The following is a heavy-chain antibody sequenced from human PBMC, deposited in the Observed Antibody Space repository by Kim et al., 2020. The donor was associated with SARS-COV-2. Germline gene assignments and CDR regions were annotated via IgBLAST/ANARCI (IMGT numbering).Heavy chain of an antibody. V-gene: IGHV3-9*01. J-gene: IGHJ6*02. CDR1: GFTFDDYA. CDR2: ISWNSGSI. CDR3: AIYNLRFGELLYGMDV. Sequence: GGSLRLSCAASGFTFDDYAMHWVRQAPGKGLEWVSGISWNSGSIGYADSVKGRFTISRDNAKNSLYLQMNSLRAEDTALYYCAIYNLRFGELLYGMDVWGQGTTVAVSS. D-gene: IGHD3-10*01.